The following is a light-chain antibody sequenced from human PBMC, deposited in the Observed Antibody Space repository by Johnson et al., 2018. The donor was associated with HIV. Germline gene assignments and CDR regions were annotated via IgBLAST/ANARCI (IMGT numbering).Light chain of an antibody. J-gene: IGLJ1*01. CDR1: SSNVGNNV. V-gene: IGLV1-51*02. CDR3: GAWDRSLSAEV. Sequence: QSVLTQPPSVSAAPGQKVTISCSGSSSNVGNNVVSWYKQLPGTAPKVLIYEDNKRPSGIPDRFYGYKSATSATLGITGLQTGDEADYYCGAWDRSLSAEVFGTGTKVTVL. CDR2: EDN.